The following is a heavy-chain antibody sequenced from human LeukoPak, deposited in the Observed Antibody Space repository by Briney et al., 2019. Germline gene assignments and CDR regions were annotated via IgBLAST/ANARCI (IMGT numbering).Heavy chain of an antibody. Sequence: QPGGSLRLSCAASGFTFSSFAMTWVRQAPGKGLEWVSGISGSGDITYYADSVEGRFTISRDNSKNTVYLQMNSLRAEDTAVYYCATRSCSISACRASSYHCMDFWGKGTTVTVSS. CDR3: ATRSCSISACRASSYHCMDF. J-gene: IGHJ6*03. V-gene: IGHV3-23*01. D-gene: IGHD2-2*01. CDR1: GFTFSSFA. CDR2: ISGSGDIT.